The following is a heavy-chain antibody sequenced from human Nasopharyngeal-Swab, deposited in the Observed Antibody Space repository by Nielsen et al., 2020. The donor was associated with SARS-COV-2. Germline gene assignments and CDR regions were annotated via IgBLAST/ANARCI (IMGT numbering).Heavy chain of an antibody. CDR1: GGSIRSSSYY. Sequence: SEPLSLTCTVSGGSIRSSSYYWIWIRQTAGKGLEWIGRIYTSGSTNYNPSLKSRVTISVDTSKNQFSLKLSSVTAADTAVYYCAREGMATGYYYYGMDVWGQGTTVTVSS. CDR2: IYTSGST. J-gene: IGHJ6*02. D-gene: IGHD5-24*01. CDR3: AREGMATGYYYYGMDV. V-gene: IGHV4-61*02.